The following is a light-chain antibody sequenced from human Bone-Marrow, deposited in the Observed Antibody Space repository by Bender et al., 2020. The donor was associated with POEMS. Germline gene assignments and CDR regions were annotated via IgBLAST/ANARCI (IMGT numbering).Light chain of an antibody. V-gene: IGLV3-1*01. CDR2: QDN. CDR3: QTWDTSSVV. Sequence: SYELTQPPSVSVSPGQTATITCSGNTLADKYVCWYQQKAGQSPVLIIYQDNLRPSGIPERFAGSNSGKTATLTISETQSMDEADYYCQTWDTSSVVFGGGTKLFVL. CDR1: TLADKY. J-gene: IGLJ2*01.